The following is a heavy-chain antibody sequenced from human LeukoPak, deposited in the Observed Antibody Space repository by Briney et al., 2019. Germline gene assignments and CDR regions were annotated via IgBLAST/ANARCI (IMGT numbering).Heavy chain of an antibody. D-gene: IGHD6-13*01. V-gene: IGHV1-2*02. J-gene: IGHJ4*02. CDR2: INPNSGGT. CDR3: ARSPFGIAAAGAPPRPTDY. CDR1: GYTFTGYY. Sequence: ASVKVSCKASGYTFTGYYMHWVRQAPGQGLEWMGWINPNSGGTNYAQKFQGRVTMTRDTSISTAYMELSRLRSDDTAVYYCARSPFGIAAAGAPPRPTDYWGQGTLVTVSS.